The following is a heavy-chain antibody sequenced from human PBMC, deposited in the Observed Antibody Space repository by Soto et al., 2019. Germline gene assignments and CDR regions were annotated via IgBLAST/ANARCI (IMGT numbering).Heavy chain of an antibody. CDR3: ARLTVRGVIYFDY. V-gene: IGHV4-59*08. CDR2: IYYSGST. CDR1: GGSISSYY. Sequence: SETLSLTCTVSGGSISSYYWSWIRQPPGKGLEWIGYIYYSGSTNYNPSLKSRVTISVDTSKNQFSLKLSSVTAADTAVYYCARLTVRGVIYFDYWGQGTLVTVSS. J-gene: IGHJ4*02. D-gene: IGHD3-10*01.